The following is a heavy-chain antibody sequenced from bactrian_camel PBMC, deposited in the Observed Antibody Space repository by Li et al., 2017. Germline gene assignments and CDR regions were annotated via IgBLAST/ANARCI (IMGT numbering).Heavy chain of an antibody. J-gene: IGHJ4*01. CDR2: AITADGST. CDR1: GYTAGTKY. Sequence: DVQLVESGGGSVQAGDSLRLSCAVSGYTAGTKYMGWFRQAPGKGLAWVSGAITADGSTRYDESVKGRSTISRDNDKNTLYLQLNNLQAGATAMYFGANANYLVPHAYWGQGTQVTVS. D-gene: IGHD2*01. V-gene: IGHV3S44*01. CDR3: ANANYLVPHAY.